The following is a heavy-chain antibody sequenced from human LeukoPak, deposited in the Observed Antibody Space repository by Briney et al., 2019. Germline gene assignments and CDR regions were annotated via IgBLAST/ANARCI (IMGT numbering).Heavy chain of an antibody. Sequence: ASVKVSCKASGGTFSSYAISWVRQAPGQGLEWMGRIIPILGIANYAQKFQGRVTITADKSTSTAYMELSSLRSEDTAVYYCARGLRHAYYYDSSGLRGYAFDIWGQGTMVTVSS. CDR3: ARGLRHAYYYDSSGLRGYAFDI. D-gene: IGHD3-22*01. J-gene: IGHJ3*02. CDR1: GGTFSSYA. V-gene: IGHV1-69*04. CDR2: IIPILGIA.